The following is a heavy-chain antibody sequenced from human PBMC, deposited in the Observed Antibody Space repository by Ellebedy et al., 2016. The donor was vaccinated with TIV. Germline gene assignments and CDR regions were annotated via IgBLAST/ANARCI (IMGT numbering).Heavy chain of an antibody. J-gene: IGHJ4*02. CDR3: ARDTAMDY. V-gene: IGHV3-33*08. D-gene: IGHD5-18*01. Sequence: GESLKISCVVSGFTFSSYGMHWVRQAPGKGLEWVAVIWYDGSNEYYADSVKGRFTISRDNARNSLDLQMNSLRADDTAVYYCARDTAMDYWGQGTLVTVSS. CDR1: GFTFSSYG. CDR2: IWYDGSNE.